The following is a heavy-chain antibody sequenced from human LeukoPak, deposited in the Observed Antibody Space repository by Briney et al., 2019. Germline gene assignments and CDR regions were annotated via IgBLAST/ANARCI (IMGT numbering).Heavy chain of an antibody. Sequence: ASVKVSCKASGYTFTSYGISWVRQAPGQGLEWMGWISAYNGNTNYAQKLQGRVTMTTDTSTSTAYMELRSLRSDDTAVYYCARAIGDFWSGYFSRHYYYGMDAWGQGTTVTVSS. CDR2: ISAYNGNT. CDR3: ARAIGDFWSGYFSRHYYYGMDA. J-gene: IGHJ6*02. V-gene: IGHV1-18*01. D-gene: IGHD3-3*01. CDR1: GYTFTSYG.